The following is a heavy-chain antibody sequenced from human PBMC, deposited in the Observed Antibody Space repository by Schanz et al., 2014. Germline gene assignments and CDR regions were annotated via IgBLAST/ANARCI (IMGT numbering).Heavy chain of an antibody. Sequence: VQLEQSGAEVKKPGSSVKVSCKASGGTFSSFGINWVRQAPGQGLEWMGRIIPVLAIADYAQKFQGRVTITADKSTSTASMELSSLRSEDTAVYYCARGYGDSPTDFWGQGTLVIVSS. CDR3: ARGYGDSPTDF. CDR2: IIPVLAIA. V-gene: IGHV1-69*04. D-gene: IGHD4-17*01. CDR1: GGTFSSFG. J-gene: IGHJ4*02.